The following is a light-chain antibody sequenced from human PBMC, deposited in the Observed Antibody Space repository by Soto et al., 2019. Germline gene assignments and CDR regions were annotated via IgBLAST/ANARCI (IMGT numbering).Light chain of an antibody. CDR3: QQSNSAPPT. J-gene: IGKJ1*01. CDR1: QNINSY. CDR2: AAS. V-gene: IGKV1-39*01. Sequence: DIQMTQSPSSLSASVGDRVTITCRASQNINSYLNWYQQKPGKAPKLLIFAASSLQSGVPSRFSGSGSGTYFTLTISTLLPEDFATYYCQQSNSAPPTFGHGTKVEIK.